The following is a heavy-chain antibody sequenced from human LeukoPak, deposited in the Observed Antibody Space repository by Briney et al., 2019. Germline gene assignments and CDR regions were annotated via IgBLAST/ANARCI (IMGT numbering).Heavy chain of an antibody. J-gene: IGHJ4*02. D-gene: IGHD6-19*01. V-gene: IGHV3-23*01. CDR3: TKDRRQWVVPYFDS. CDR2: ISSGGNT. Sequence: GGSLRLSCAASGFTFSTYAMSWVLHPPGKGLEWVSGISSGGNTQYTDSVKGRFTVSRDNSKNTLHLQMDSLRAEDTAIYYCTKDRRQWVVPYFDSWGQGTVVTVSS. CDR1: GFTFSTYA.